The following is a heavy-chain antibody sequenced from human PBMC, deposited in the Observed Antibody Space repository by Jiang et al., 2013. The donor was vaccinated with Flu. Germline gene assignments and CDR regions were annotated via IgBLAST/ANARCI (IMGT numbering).Heavy chain of an antibody. D-gene: IGHD3-10*01. CDR3: ARDFMVRGVEGPRTPSHYYYGMDV. CDR1: GYTFTSYG. V-gene: IGHV1-18*04. CDR2: ISAYNGNT. J-gene: IGHJ6*02. Sequence: QLVESGAEVKKPGASVKVSCKASGYTFTSYGISWVRQAPGQGLEWMGWISAYNGNTNYAQKLQGRVTMTTDTSTSTAYMELRSLRSDDTAVYYCARDFMVRGVEGPRTPSHYYYGMDVWGQGTTVTVSS.